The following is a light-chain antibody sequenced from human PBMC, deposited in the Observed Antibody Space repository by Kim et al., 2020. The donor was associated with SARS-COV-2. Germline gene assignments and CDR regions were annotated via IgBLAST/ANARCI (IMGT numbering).Light chain of an antibody. V-gene: IGKV3-11*01. Sequence: EIVLTQSPATLSLSPGERATLSCRASQSVSSYLAWYQQKPGQAPRLLIYDASNRATGIPARFSGSGSGTDFTLTISSLEPEDFAVYYCKQRRNRAQWTFGQGTKVEIK. CDR3: KQRRNRAQWT. CDR2: DAS. CDR1: QSVSSY. J-gene: IGKJ1*01.